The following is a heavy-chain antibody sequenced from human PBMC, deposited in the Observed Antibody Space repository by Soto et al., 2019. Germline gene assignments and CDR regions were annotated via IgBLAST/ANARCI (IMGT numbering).Heavy chain of an antibody. CDR3: AHSPWGAAPDY. CDR1: GFSLSARGVG. CDR2: IYWYDDK. D-gene: IGHD6-6*01. V-gene: IGHV2-5*01. J-gene: IGHJ4*02. Sequence: QITLKESGPTLVKPTQTLTLTCSLSGFSLSARGVGVSWIRQPPGKALEWLAIIYWYDDKRYSPSQKTRLIVTKDTSKNQVVLTITNMDPVDTARYYCAHSPWGAAPDYWGQGTLVTVSS.